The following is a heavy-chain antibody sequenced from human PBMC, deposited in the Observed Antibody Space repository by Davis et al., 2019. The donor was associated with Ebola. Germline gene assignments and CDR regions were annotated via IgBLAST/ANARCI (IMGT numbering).Heavy chain of an antibody. J-gene: IGHJ6*02. V-gene: IGHV4-59*08. Sequence: MPSETLSLTCTVSGGSISSYYWSWTRQPPGKGLEWIGYIYYSGSTYYNPSLKSRVTISVDTSKNQFSLKLSSVTAADTAVYYCARRYYSLYYYYGMDVWGQGTTVTVSS. CDR2: IYYSGST. CDR3: ARRYYSLYYYYGMDV. CDR1: GGSISSYY. D-gene: IGHD1-26*01.